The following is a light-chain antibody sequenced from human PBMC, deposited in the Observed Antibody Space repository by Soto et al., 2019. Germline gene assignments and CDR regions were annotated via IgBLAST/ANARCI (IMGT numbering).Light chain of an antibody. V-gene: IGKV1-6*01. J-gene: IGKJ2*01. Sequence: AIQMTQSPSSLSASVGDRVTITCRASQDITNDLGWYQQKPGKAPKLPIYSASSLQSGVPSRFSGSGSGTDFTLTISSLQPEDFATYYCLQDYNYPYTFGQGTKLEIK. CDR2: SAS. CDR1: QDITND. CDR3: LQDYNYPYT.